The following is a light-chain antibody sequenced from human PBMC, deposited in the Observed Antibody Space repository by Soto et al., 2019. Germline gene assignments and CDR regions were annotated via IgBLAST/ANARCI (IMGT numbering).Light chain of an antibody. V-gene: IGKV3-15*01. CDR2: GAS. CDR3: QQYNNWPLT. Sequence: EILMTQSPATMSVSPGERATLSCGASQPIASNLAWYQQKPGQAPRLLIYGASTRATGIPARFSGSGSGTEFTLTISSLQSEDFAVYYCQQYNNWPLTFGQGTKVDIK. CDR1: QPIASN. J-gene: IGKJ1*01.